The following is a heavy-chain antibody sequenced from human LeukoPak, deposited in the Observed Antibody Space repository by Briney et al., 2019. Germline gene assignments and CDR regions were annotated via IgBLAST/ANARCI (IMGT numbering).Heavy chain of an antibody. D-gene: IGHD2-2*02. Sequence: ASVKVSCKASGYTFTSYGISLVRQAPGQGLEWMGWISAYNGNTNYAQKLQGRVTMTTDTSTSTAYMELRSLRSDDTAVYYCARVHDCSSTSCYSVDPWGQGTLVTVSS. CDR2: ISAYNGNT. V-gene: IGHV1-18*01. CDR1: GYTFTSYG. CDR3: ARVHDCSSTSCYSVDP. J-gene: IGHJ5*02.